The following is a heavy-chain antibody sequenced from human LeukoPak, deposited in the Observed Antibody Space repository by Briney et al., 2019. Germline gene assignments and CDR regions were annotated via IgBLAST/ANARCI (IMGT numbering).Heavy chain of an antibody. CDR3: ARGQDYCSSTSCSSDY. CDR2: MNPNSGNT. CDR1: GYTFTSYD. J-gene: IGHJ4*02. V-gene: IGHV1-8*01. Sequence: SVKVSCKASGYTFTSYDINWVRQATGQGREWMGWMNPNSGNTGYAQKFQGRVTMTRNTSISTAYMELSSLRSEDTAVYYCARGQDYCSSTSCSSDYWGQGTLVTVSS. D-gene: IGHD2-2*01.